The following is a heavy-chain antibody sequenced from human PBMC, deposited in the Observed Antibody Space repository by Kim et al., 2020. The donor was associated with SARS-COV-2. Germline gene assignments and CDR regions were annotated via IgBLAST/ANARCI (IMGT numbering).Heavy chain of an antibody. CDR1: GVTFTLSA. CDR2: ISRGSSDI. CDR3: AKVGSAIDT. J-gene: IGHJ5*02. V-gene: IGHV3-21*05. Sequence: GGSLRLSCETSGVTFTLSAMSWVRQPAGRGLEWISYISRGSSDIHYADSVRGRFTVSRDDAKESLYLEMNSLSDEDTAVYYCAKVGSAIDTWGQGTLVTVS. D-gene: IGHD2-21*01.